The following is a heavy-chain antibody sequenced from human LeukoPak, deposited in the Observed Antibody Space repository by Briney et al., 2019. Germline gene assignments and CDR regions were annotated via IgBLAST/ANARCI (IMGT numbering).Heavy chain of an antibody. J-gene: IGHJ6*02. CDR3: ARDLSYGYSNYGMDV. CDR1: GGSISSYY. CDR2: IYYSGST. Sequence: SETLSLTCTVSGGSISSYYWSWIRQPPGKGLKWIRYIYYSGSTNYNPSLKSRVTISVDTSKNQFSLKLSSVTAADTAVYYCARDLSYGYSNYGMDVWGQGTTVTVSS. D-gene: IGHD2-21*01. V-gene: IGHV4-59*01.